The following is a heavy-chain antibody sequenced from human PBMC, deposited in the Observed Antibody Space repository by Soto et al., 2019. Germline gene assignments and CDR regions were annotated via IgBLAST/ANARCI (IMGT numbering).Heavy chain of an antibody. V-gene: IGHV3-23*01. CDR1: GFTFSSYA. CDR2: ISGSGGST. D-gene: IGHD4-17*01. CDR3: AKGGYGAHDAFDI. Sequence: GGSLRLSCAASGFTFSSYAMSWVRQAPGKGLEWVSAISGSGGSTYYADSVKGRFTISRDNTKNTLYLKMNSLRAEDTAVYYCAKGGYGAHDAFDIWGQGTMVTVSS. J-gene: IGHJ3*02.